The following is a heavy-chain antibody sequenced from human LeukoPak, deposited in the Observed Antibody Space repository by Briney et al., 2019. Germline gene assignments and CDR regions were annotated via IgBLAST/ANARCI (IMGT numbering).Heavy chain of an antibody. J-gene: IGHJ4*02. CDR3: ARVWGTGSYCSGVGDY. D-gene: IGHD3-10*01. V-gene: IGHV4-31*03. Sequence: SETLSLTCTVSGGSISCGCYYCSWIRHHPGKGLEWIGYIYYNGSTYYDPSLKSRLTMSVDTSKNQFSLKLCSVTAADTAVYYCARVWGTGSYCSGVGDYWGQGTLVTVSS. CDR2: IYYNGST. CDR1: GGSISCGCYY.